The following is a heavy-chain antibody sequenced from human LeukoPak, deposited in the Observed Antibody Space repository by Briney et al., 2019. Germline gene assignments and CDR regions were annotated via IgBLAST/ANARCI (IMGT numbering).Heavy chain of an antibody. J-gene: IGHJ4*02. CDR1: GFTFSSYA. D-gene: IGHD3-22*01. CDR2: ISGSGGNT. Sequence: PGGSLRLSCSASGFTFSSYAMSWVRQAPGKGLEWVSAISGSGGNTYYADSVKGRFTFSRDNSKNTLYLQMNSLRAEDTAVYYCAKGRYYDSSGYYYDVDYWGQGTLVTVSS. CDR3: AKGRYYDSSGYYYDVDY. V-gene: IGHV3-23*01.